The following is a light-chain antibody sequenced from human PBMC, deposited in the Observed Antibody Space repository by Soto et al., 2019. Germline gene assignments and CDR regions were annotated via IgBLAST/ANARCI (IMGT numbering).Light chain of an antibody. CDR3: SLYRSGNTI. Sequence: QSALTQPPSVSGSPGQSVTISCTGNSSDVGSYNRVSWYQQPPGTAPKLMIYEVSNRPSGVPDRFSGSKSGSTASLTISGLQAEDEADYYCSLYRSGNTIFGGGTKVTVL. J-gene: IGLJ2*01. CDR1: SSDVGSYNR. CDR2: EVS. V-gene: IGLV2-18*01.